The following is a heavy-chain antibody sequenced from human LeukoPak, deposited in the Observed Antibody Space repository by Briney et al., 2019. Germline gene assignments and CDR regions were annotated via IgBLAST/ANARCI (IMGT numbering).Heavy chain of an antibody. Sequence: HSGGSLRLSCAASGFTFSSYSMNWVRQAPGKGLEWVSYISSSSSTIYYADSVKGRFTISRDNAKNSLYLQMNSLRAEDTAVYYCARDHYAWYSGYVGGADYWGQGTLVTVSS. J-gene: IGHJ4*02. V-gene: IGHV3-48*01. CDR2: ISSSSSTI. D-gene: IGHD5-12*01. CDR3: ARDHYAWYSGYVGGADY. CDR1: GFTFSSYS.